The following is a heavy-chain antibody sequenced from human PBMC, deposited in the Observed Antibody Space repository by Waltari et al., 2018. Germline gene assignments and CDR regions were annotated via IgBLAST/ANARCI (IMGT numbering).Heavy chain of an antibody. J-gene: IGHJ4*02. CDR3: AGDRAIGLFFDY. CDR1: GDSIRGNYW. Sequence: QVQLQESGPGLVKHSGPLSLTCAVSGDSIRGNYWWSGVRQSPEKGLEWIGQVHHSGKTHYNPSLQSRVTISVDKPKNQFSLNLNSVTAADTAVYYCAGDRAIGLFFDYWGRGTLVTVSS. D-gene: IGHD2-2*01. CDR2: VHHSGKT. V-gene: IGHV4-4*02.